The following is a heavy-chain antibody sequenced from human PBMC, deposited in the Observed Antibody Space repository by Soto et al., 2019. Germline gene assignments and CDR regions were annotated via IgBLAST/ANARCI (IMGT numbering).Heavy chain of an antibody. CDR3: ATVPYCGGVCQRYYFDY. V-gene: IGHV1-69*12. CDR2: IIPIFGTA. J-gene: IGHJ4*02. Sequence: QVQLVQSGAEVKKPGSSVKVSCKASGVTVGSYAISWVRQAPGQGLEWMGGIIPIFGTANFVQKFQGRITIAEDESTSTVYMELSSLGSEDTAVYYCATVPYCGGVCQRYYFDYWGQGTLVTVSS. CDR1: GVTVGSYA. D-gene: IGHD2-21*02.